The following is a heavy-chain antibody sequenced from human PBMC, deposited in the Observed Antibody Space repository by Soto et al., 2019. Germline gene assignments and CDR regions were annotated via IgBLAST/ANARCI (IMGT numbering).Heavy chain of an antibody. CDR3: ARVRYGDFAPFDY. CDR2: ISISGTYI. CDR1: GFTFSTYS. Sequence: EVQLVGSGGGLVKPGRSLRLSCAASGFTFSTYSMNWVRQLPGKGLEWVSSISISGTYIYYADSVKGRFTISRDNAKNSLYLQMNSLRAEDTAVYYCARVRYGDFAPFDYWGQGTLVTVSS. V-gene: IGHV3-21*01. J-gene: IGHJ4*02. D-gene: IGHD4-17*01.